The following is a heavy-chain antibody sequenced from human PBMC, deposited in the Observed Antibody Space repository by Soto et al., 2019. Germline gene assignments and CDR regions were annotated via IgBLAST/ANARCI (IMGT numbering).Heavy chain of an antibody. Sequence: ETLSLTCIVSGVSVRSYTWSWVRQPANKGLEWIGRVFSSVSATYNPSLKSRVSISMDTPENRISLKLDSVTAADAGVYFCARDGMTTGDTWGPGTLVTVS. V-gene: IGHV4-4*07. D-gene: IGHD2-21*02. CDR1: GVSVRSYT. CDR2: VFSSVSA. CDR3: ARDGMTTGDT. J-gene: IGHJ4*02.